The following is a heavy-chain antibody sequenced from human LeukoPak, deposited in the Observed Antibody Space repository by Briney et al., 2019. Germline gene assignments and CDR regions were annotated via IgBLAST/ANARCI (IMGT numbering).Heavy chain of an antibody. CDR3: AKSYGSGSYLTWFDP. Sequence: PGGSLRLSCAASGFTFSSYDMNWVRQAPGKGLEWVSAISGSGGGTHYADSVKGRFTISRDNSKNTPYLQINSLRAEDTAIYYCAKSYGSGSYLTWFDPWGQGTLVTVSS. D-gene: IGHD3-10*01. V-gene: IGHV3-23*01. CDR2: ISGSGGGT. J-gene: IGHJ5*02. CDR1: GFTFSSYD.